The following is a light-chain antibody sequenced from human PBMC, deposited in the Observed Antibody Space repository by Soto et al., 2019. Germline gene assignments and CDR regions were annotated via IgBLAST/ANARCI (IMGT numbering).Light chain of an antibody. CDR3: QQTYITPRT. J-gene: IGKJ2*01. CDR2: AAS. CDR1: QSIGRY. Sequence: DIQMTQSPSSLSASVGDRVTITCRASQSIGRYLNWYQQKPGKAPNLLIYAASILQGGVPSRFSGSGSGTHFTLTISSLQPEDFATYYFQQTYITPRTFGQGTKLDIK. V-gene: IGKV1-39*01.